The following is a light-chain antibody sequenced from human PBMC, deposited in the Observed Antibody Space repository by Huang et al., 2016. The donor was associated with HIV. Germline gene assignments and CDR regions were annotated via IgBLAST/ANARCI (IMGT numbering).Light chain of an antibody. Sequence: DIVLNQSPDSLAVSLGERATINCSSSQSLLYSSNNKNYLAWYQQKPGQPPKLLIYWASTRESGVPDRFSGSGFGTDFTLTINSLQAEDVAVCYCQQYYSAPPTFGQGTKVEIK. J-gene: IGKJ1*01. V-gene: IGKV4-1*01. CDR2: WAS. CDR1: QSLLYSSNNKNY. CDR3: QQYYSAPPT.